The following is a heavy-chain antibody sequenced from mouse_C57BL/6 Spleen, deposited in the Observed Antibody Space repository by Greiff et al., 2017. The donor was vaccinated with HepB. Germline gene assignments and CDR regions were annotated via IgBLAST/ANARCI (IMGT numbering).Heavy chain of an antibody. CDR1: GYTFTTDW. CDR2: IYPGSGST. D-gene: IGHD1-1*01. CDR3: ARIHYYGSLYSYAMGC. J-gene: IGHJ4*01. V-gene: IGHV1-55*01. Sequence: VQLQQPGAELVKPGASVKMSCKASGYTFTTDWLTWVKQRPGQGLEWIGDIYPGSGSTNYNEKFKSKATLTVDTSDSTAYMQVSSLTSEDSAVYYCARIHYYGSLYSYAMGCWGHVASVTVS.